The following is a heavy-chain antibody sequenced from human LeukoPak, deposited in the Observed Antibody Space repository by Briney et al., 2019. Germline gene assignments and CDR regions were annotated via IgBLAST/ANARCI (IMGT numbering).Heavy chain of an antibody. D-gene: IGHD3-10*01. CDR2: IKQDGSEK. CDR3: ARDRIAWGSGGLDWFDP. J-gene: IGHJ5*02. CDR1: EFTFSSYW. V-gene: IGHV3-7*01. Sequence: GGSLRLSCAASEFTFSSYWMSWVRQAPGKGLEWVANIKQDGSEKYYVDSVKGRFTISRDNAKNSLYLQMNSLRAEDTAVYYCARDRIAWGSGGLDWFDPWGQGTLVTVSS.